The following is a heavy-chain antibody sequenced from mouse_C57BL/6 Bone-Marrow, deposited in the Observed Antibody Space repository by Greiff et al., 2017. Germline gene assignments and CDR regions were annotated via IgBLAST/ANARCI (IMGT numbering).Heavy chain of an antibody. CDR2: ISYDGSN. D-gene: IGHD4-1*01. V-gene: IGHV3-6*01. Sequence: EVQLQESGPGLVKPSQSLSLTCSVTGYSITSGYYWNWIRQFPGNKLEWMGYISYDGSNNYNPSLKNRISITRDTSKNQFFLKLNSVTTEDTATYYCAGEGDLTPGFYYAMDYWGQGTSVTVSS. J-gene: IGHJ4*01. CDR1: GYSITSGYY. CDR3: AGEGDLTPGFYYAMDY.